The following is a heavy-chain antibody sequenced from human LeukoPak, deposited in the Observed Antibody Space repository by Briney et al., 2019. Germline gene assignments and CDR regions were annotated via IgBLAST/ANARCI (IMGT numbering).Heavy chain of an antibody. D-gene: IGHD3-22*01. CDR3: ARARNVDYYDSSGYLAFDI. CDR1: GYTFTGYY. J-gene: IGHJ3*02. Sequence: ASVKVSCKASGYTFTGYYMHWVRQAPGQGLEWMGWINPNSGGTNYAQKFQGRVTMTRDTSISTAYMELSRLRSDDTAVYYCARARNVDYYDSSGYLAFDIWGQGTMVTVPS. CDR2: INPNSGGT. V-gene: IGHV1-2*02.